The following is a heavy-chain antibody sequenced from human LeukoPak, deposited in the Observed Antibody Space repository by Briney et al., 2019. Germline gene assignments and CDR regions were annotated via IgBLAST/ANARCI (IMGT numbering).Heavy chain of an antibody. CDR1: GFTFSSYA. D-gene: IGHD1-7*01. V-gene: IGHV3-30-3*01. CDR2: ISYDGSNK. CDR3: ARDKFWNLYYFDY. J-gene: IGHJ4*02. Sequence: PGGSLRLSCAASGFTFSSYAMHWVRQAPGKGLEWVAVISYDGSNKYYADSVKGRFTISRDNSKNTLYLQMNSLRAEDTAVYYCARDKFWNLYYFDYWGQGTLVTVSS.